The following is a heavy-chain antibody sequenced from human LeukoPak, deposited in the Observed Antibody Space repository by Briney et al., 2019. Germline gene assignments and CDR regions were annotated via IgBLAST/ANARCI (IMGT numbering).Heavy chain of an antibody. V-gene: IGHV4-4*07. J-gene: IGHJ3*02. D-gene: IGHD3-10*01. CDR1: GGSISSYY. Sequence: SDTLSLTCTVSGGSISSYYWSWIRQPAGKGLEWIGRIYTSESTNYNPSLKSRVTMSVDTSKNQFSLKLSSVAAADTAVYYCARDLPLWFGESSDAFDIWGQGTMVTVSS. CDR2: IYTSEST. CDR3: ARDLPLWFGESSDAFDI.